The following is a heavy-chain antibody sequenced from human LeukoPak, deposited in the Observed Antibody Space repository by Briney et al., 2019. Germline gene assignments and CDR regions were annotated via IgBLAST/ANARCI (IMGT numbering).Heavy chain of an antibody. Sequence: SETLSLTCTVSGGSINSYYWGWVRQPAGKGLEWIGRIYTTGTTNYSPSLKSRLTMSLDTSKNQFSLKFCGRQGYTASYYFVDYWGQGTLVTVSS. CDR3: DY. V-gene: IGHV4-4*07. CDR2: IYTTGTT. D-gene: IGHD3-10*01. CDR1: GGSINSYY. J-gene: IGHJ4*02.